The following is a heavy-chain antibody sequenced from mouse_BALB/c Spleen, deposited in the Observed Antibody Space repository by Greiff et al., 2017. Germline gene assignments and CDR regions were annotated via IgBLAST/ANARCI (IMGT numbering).Heavy chain of an antibody. CDR1: GYTFTSYW. J-gene: IGHJ2*01. CDR3: SRNRDYYGLYYFDY. V-gene: IGHV1S41*01. D-gene: IGHD1-2*01. CDR2: IAPGSGST. Sequence: DLVKPGASVKLSCKASGYTFTSYWINWIKQRPGQGLEWIGRIAPGSGSTYYNEMFKGKATLTVDTSSSTAYIQLSSLSSEDSAVYFCSRNRDYYGLYYFDYWGQGTTLTVSS.